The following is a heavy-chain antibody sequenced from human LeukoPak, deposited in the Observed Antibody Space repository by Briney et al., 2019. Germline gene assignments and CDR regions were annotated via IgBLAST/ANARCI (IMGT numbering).Heavy chain of an antibody. Sequence: PTGGSLRLSCAASGFTFSSYAMSWVRQAPGKGLEWVSAISGSGGSTYYADSVKGRFTISRDNSKNTLYLQMNSLRAEDTAVYYCAKDPRVTVVTSFGYWGQGTLVTVSS. CDR3: AKDPRVTVVTSFGY. D-gene: IGHD4-23*01. CDR2: ISGSGGST. J-gene: IGHJ4*02. V-gene: IGHV3-23*01. CDR1: GFTFSSYA.